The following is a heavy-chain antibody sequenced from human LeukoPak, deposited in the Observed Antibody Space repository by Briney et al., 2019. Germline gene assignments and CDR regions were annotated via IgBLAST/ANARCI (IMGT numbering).Heavy chain of an antibody. CDR2: ITSEGSST. Sequence: GGSLRLSCAASGFTFSSYWMHWVRQAPGKGLVWVSRITSEGSSTSYADSVKGRFTISRDNAKNTLYLQMSSLRAEDTAVYYCARDGGDDAFDIWGQGTMVTVSS. D-gene: IGHD3-10*01. J-gene: IGHJ3*02. V-gene: IGHV3-74*01. CDR3: ARDGGDDAFDI. CDR1: GFTFSSYW.